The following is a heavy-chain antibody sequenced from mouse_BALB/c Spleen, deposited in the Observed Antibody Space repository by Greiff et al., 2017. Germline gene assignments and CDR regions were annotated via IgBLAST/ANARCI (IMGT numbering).Heavy chain of an antibody. Sequence: EVKLVESGGGLVKPGGSLKLSCAASGFTFSSYTMSWVRQTPEKRLEWVATISSGGSYTYYPDSVKGRFTISRDNAKNTLYLQMSSLKSEDTAMYYCTRERDYDGEVYFDYWGQGTTLTVSS. D-gene: IGHD2-4*01. CDR1: GFTFSSYT. CDR3: TRERDYDGEVYFDY. V-gene: IGHV5-6-4*01. J-gene: IGHJ2*01. CDR2: ISSGGSYT.